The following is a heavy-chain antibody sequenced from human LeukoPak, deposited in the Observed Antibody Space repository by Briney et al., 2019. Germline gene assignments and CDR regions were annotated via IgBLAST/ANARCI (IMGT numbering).Heavy chain of an antibody. CDR2: IYYSGST. Sequence: SETLSLTCTVSGGSISSYYWSWIRQPPGKGLEWIGYIYYSGSTNYNPSLKSRVTISVDTSKNQFSLKLSSVTAADTAVYYCARGSNTDPSSSSWYGYYYYYGMDVWGQGTTVTVSS. D-gene: IGHD6-13*01. V-gene: IGHV4-59*08. CDR1: GGSISSYY. J-gene: IGHJ6*02. CDR3: ARGSNTDPSSSSWYGYYYYYGMDV.